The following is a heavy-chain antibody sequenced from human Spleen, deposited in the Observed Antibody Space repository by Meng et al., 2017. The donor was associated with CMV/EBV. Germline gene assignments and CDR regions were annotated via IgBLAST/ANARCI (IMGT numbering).Heavy chain of an antibody. J-gene: IGHJ4*02. V-gene: IGHV7-4-1*02. Sequence: YGYTCTRDDRSWGRQDPGQGLEWMGWSNNNNAIPTYAQGFTERFVCSLDTSVSTTYLQISSLKAEDTAVYYCARVHSSGYYGPNDYWGQGTLVTVSS. CDR1: GYTCTRDD. CDR3: ARVHSSGYYGPNDY. CDR2: SNNNNAIP. D-gene: IGHD3-22*01.